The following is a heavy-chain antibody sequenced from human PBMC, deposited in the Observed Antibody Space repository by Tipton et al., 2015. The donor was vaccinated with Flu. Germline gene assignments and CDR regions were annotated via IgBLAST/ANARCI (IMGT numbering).Heavy chain of an antibody. CDR1: GYSISSGYY. Sequence: TLSLTCIVSGYSISSGYYWGWIRQPPGKGLEWIGSIYHTGSTYYNPSLKSRVTISVDTSKNQFSLKLSSVTATDTAVYYCARAYGSGVHWFDTWGQGTLVTVSS. D-gene: IGHD3-10*01. J-gene: IGHJ5*02. CDR3: ARAYGSGVHWFDT. V-gene: IGHV4-38-2*02. CDR2: IYHTGST.